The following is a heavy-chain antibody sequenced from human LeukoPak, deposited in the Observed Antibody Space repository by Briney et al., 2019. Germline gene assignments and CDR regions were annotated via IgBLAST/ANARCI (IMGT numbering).Heavy chain of an antibody. CDR2: ISSSGSTI. V-gene: IGHV3-11*04. CDR3: ASGYGESFFDY. J-gene: IGHJ4*02. CDR1: GFTFSDYY. Sequence: PGGSLRLACAASGFTFSDYYMSWVRQAPGKGVEWGSYISSSGSTIYYAASVKGRFTLSRDNAKNSLYLQMNSLRAEDTAVYYCASGYGESFFDYWGQGTLVTVSS. D-gene: IGHD4-17*01.